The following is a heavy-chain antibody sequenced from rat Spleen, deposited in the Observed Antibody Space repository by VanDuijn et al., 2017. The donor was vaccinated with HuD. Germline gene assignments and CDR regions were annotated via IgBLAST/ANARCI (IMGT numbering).Heavy chain of an antibody. D-gene: IGHD4-3*01. CDR1: GFSLTTHH. J-gene: IGHJ4*01. Sequence: QVRLKESGPGLVQPSQTLSLTCTVSGFSLTTHHVSWVRQSPGKSLVWMGTIWAGGGINYNSAVQSRLSISRDTSKSQVFLKMNSLQPEDTGTYYCARHLREASGVMDVWGQGASVTVSS. CDR3: ARHLREASGVMDV. CDR2: IWAGGGI. V-gene: IGHV2-72*01.